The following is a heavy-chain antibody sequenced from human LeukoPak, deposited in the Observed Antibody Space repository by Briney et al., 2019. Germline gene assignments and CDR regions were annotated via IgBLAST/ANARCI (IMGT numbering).Heavy chain of an antibody. V-gene: IGHV4-39*07. J-gene: IGHJ6*03. CDR3: ARDFGYSSSSMNYYYYTDV. CDR1: GGSISSSSYY. D-gene: IGHD6-6*01. CDR2: IYYSGST. Sequence: SETLSLTCTVSGGSISSSSYYWGWIRQPPGKGLEWIGSIYYSGSTYYNPSLKSRVTISVDTSKNQFSLNLSSVTAADTAVYYCARDFGYSSSSMNYYYYTDVWGKGTTVTVSS.